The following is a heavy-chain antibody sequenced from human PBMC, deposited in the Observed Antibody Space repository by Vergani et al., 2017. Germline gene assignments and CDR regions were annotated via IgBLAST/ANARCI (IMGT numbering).Heavy chain of an antibody. D-gene: IGHD5-24*01. J-gene: IGHJ4*02. V-gene: IGHV1-69*01. CDR2: IIPIFGTA. Sequence: QVQLVQSGAEVKKPGSSVKVSCKASGGSFSSYAISWVRQAPGQGLEWMGGIIPIFGTANYAQKFHGSVTITAYASTSTAYMELSSLRSEDTAVYYCAGEATMLSFGDYFDYWGQGTLVTVSS. CDR1: GGSFSSYA. CDR3: AGEATMLSFGDYFDY.